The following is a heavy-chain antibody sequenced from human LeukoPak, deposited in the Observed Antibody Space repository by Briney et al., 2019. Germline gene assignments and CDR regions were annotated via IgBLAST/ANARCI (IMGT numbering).Heavy chain of an antibody. Sequence: PSETLSLTCAVSGGSISSSNWWNWVRQPPGKGLEWIGEIYHSGSTNYNPSLKSRVTISVDKSKNQFSLKLSSVTAADTAVYYCANGNVVPAAYWFDPWGQGTLVTVSS. V-gene: IGHV4-4*02. CDR3: ANGNVVPAAYWFDP. J-gene: IGHJ5*02. D-gene: IGHD2-2*01. CDR1: GGSISSSNW. CDR2: IYHSGST.